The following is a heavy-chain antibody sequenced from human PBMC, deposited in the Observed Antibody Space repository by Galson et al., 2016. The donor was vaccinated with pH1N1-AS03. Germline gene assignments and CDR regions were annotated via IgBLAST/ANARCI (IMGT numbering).Heavy chain of an antibody. CDR2: IRYDGSNT. V-gene: IGHV3-30*02. CDR1: GFTFSSYG. D-gene: IGHD4-23*01. J-gene: IGHJ3*02. Sequence: SLRLSCAASGFTFSSYGLHWIRQAPGEGLEWVTFIRYDGSNTYYVDSVRGRFTISRDNSKNMQYLQMNSLRAEDSAAYYCAKGRVRLQVTESSAFDIWGQGTTVTVSS. CDR3: AKGRVRLQVTESSAFDI.